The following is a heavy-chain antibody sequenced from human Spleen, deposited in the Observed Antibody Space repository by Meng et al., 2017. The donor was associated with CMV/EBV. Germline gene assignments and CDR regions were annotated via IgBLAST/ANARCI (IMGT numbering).Heavy chain of an antibody. D-gene: IGHD2-2*02. CDR1: GGSFSPYD. J-gene: IGHJ5*02. CDR2: INHGGST. Sequence: GSLRLSCTVYGGSFSPYDWSWIRQSPGKGLEWIGKINHGGSTFYNPSLKSRVTISVDTSKNQFSLKLNSVTAADTAVYYCVREVPAAIFWFDPWGQGTLVTVSS. CDR3: VREVPAAIFWFDP. V-gene: IGHV4-34*01.